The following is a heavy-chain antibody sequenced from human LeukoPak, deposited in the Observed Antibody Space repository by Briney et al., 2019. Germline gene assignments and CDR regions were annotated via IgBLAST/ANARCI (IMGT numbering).Heavy chain of an antibody. D-gene: IGHD5-18*01. V-gene: IGHV4-39*07. J-gene: IGHJ4*02. Sequence: SETLSLTCTVSGGSISSSSYYWGWIRQPPGKGLEWIGSIYYSGSTYYNPSLKSRVTISVDTSKNQFSLKLSSVTAADTALYYCAQGGYGYLMAFDYWGQGTLVTVSS. CDR3: AQGGYGYLMAFDY. CDR1: GGSISSSSYY. CDR2: IYYSGST.